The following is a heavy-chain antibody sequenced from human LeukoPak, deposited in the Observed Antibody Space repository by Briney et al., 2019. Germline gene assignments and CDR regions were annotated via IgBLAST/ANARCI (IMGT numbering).Heavy chain of an antibody. CDR1: GGSFSGYY. D-gene: IGHD1-7*01. V-gene: IGHV4-34*01. Sequence: SETLSLTCAVYGGSFSGYYWSWIRQPPGKGLEWIGEINHSGSTNYNPSLKSRVTISVDTSKNQFSLKLSSVTAADTAVYYCARGLYWNSHYYFDYWGQGTLVTVSS. J-gene: IGHJ4*02. CDR3: ARGLYWNSHYYFDY. CDR2: INHSGST.